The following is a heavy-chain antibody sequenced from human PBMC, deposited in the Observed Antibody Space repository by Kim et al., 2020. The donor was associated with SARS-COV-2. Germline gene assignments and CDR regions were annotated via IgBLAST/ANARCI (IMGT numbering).Heavy chain of an antibody. CDR1: GYSISSGYY. CDR2: IYHSGST. D-gene: IGHD3-22*01. CDR3: ARDDPSYYYYDSSTRSYFDY. Sequence: SETLSLTCTVSGYSISSGYYWGWIRQPPGKGLEWIGSIYHSGSTYYNPSLKSRVTISVDTSKNQFSLKLSSVTAADTAVYYCARDDPSYYYYDSSTRSYFDYWGQGTLVTVSS. J-gene: IGHJ4*02. V-gene: IGHV4-38-2*02.